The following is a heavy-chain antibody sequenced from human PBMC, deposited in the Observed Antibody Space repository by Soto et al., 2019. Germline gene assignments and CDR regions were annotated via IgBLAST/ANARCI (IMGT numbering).Heavy chain of an antibody. J-gene: IGHJ4*02. Sequence: PSETLSLTCTVSGGSISSYYWSWIRQPPGKGLEWIGYIYYSGSTNYNPSLKSRVTMSVDTSRNQFSLKLSSVTAADTAVYYCARAGREDFWSGYYMPRDGGFDYWGQGTLVTVSS. CDR2: IYYSGST. CDR1: GGSISSYY. CDR3: ARAGREDFWSGYYMPRDGGFDY. D-gene: IGHD3-3*01. V-gene: IGHV4-59*01.